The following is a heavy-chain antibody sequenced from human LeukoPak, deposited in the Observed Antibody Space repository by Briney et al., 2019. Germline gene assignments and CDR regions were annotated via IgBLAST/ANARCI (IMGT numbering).Heavy chain of an antibody. CDR1: GGTFSSYA. D-gene: IGHD2-15*01. Sequence: ASVKVSCKASGGTFSSYAISWVRQAPGQGLEWMGGFDPEDGETIYAQKFQGRVTMTEDTSTDTAYMELSSLRSEDTAVYYCATGRGFDYWGQGTLVTVSS. CDR2: FDPEDGET. J-gene: IGHJ4*02. CDR3: ATGRGFDY. V-gene: IGHV1-24*01.